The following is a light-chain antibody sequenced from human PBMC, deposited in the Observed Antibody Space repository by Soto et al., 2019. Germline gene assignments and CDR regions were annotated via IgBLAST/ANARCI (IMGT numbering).Light chain of an antibody. CDR2: DNS. CDR1: SSNIGDNP. V-gene: IGLV1-51*01. J-gene: IGLJ1*01. CDR3: GTWDSSLSACV. Sequence: QSVLTQPPSVSAAPGQKVTISCSGSSSNIGDNPVSWYQQLPGTAPELLIYDNSKRPSGIPDRFSGSKSGTSATLGITGLQTGDEADYYCGTWDSSLSACVFGIGTKVTLL.